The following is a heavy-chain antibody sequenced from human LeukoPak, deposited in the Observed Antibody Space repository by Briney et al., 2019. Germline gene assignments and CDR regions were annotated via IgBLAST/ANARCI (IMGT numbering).Heavy chain of an antibody. CDR1: GFTFSSYW. CDR2: INSDGSST. J-gene: IGHJ4*02. V-gene: IGHV3-74*01. CDR3: AKRPERGPIDY. D-gene: IGHD3-10*01. Sequence: GGSLRLSCAASGFTFSSYWMHWVRQAPGKGLVWVSRINSDGSSTSYADSVKGRFTISRDNAKNTLYLQMNSLRAEDTAVYYCAKRPERGPIDYWGQGTLVTVSS.